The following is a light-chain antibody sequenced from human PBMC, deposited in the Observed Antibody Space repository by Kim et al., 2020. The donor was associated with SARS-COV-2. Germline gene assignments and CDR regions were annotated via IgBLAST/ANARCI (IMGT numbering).Light chain of an antibody. V-gene: IGKV3-20*01. Sequence: ENVLTQSPGTLSLSPGERATLSCRASQSVSSNFLAWYQQKAGQAPRLVIYSASSRASGIPDRFSGSGSGTDFTLTISTLEPEDFAVYYCQQYATSPETFGQGIKVDIK. CDR3: QQYATSPET. J-gene: IGKJ1*01. CDR2: SAS. CDR1: QSVSSNF.